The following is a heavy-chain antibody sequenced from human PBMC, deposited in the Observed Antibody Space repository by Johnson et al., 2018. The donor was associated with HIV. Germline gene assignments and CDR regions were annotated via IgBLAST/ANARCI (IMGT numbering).Heavy chain of an antibody. V-gene: IGHV3-66*01. CDR2: IYTGDST. D-gene: IGHD2-15*01. CDR3: ARAPRWSQTFDL. J-gene: IGHJ3*01. CDR1: GFSVSSNH. Sequence: VQLVESGGGLVQPGGSLRLSCAASGFSVSSNHMTWVRQAPGKGLEWVSVIYTGDSTYYADSVRGRFTVSRDNSKNTMYLQMNSLRAEETALYYCARAPRWSQTFDLWGQGTMVTVSS.